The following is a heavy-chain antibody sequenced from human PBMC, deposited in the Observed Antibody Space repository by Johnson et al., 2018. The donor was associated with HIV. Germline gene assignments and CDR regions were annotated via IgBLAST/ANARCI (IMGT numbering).Heavy chain of an antibody. CDR2: ISYDGGSK. V-gene: IGHV3-30*04. D-gene: IGHD4-17*01. CDR3: ARSPETGDRLWRAFDI. CDR1: GFTFSSYP. Sequence: QMQLVESGGGVVQPGRSLRLSCAASGFTFSSYPMHWVRQAPGKGLEWVAIISYDGGSKYYADSVKGRFTVSRDNSKNTLYLQINSLRPEDKAVYYCARSPETGDRLWRAFDIWGQGTMVTVSS. J-gene: IGHJ3*02.